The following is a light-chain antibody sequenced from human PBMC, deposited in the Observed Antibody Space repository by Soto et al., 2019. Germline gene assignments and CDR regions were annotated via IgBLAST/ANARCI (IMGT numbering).Light chain of an antibody. CDR3: QHFNNYPLT. V-gene: IGKV1-39*01. CDR1: QGISTY. Sequence: DIQMTQSPSSLSESAGDRVTITCRASQGISTYLNWYQQKPGKAPKLLIYAASSLQSGVPSRFSGSGSETDFTLTISSLQPEDFATYYCQHFNNYPLTFGGGTKVDIK. CDR2: AAS. J-gene: IGKJ4*01.